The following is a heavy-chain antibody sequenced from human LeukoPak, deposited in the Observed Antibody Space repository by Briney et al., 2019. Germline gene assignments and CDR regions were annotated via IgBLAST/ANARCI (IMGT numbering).Heavy chain of an antibody. CDR3: ARLAAITTWFDP. CDR1: GYSFTNSW. Sequence: GEPLQISCQGSGYSFTNSWIGWVRQLPGKGLEWMGIIYPGDSDTRYSPSFQGQVTISADKSISTAYLQWGSLKASDTAIYYCARLAAITTWFDPWGQGTLVTVSS. CDR2: IYPGDSDT. V-gene: IGHV5-51*01. J-gene: IGHJ5*02. D-gene: IGHD5-12*01.